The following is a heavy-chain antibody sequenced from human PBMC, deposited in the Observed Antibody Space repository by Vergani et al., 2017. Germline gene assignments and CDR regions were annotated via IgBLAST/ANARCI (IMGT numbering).Heavy chain of an antibody. Sequence: MQLVESGGGLVQPGGSLRLSCAASGFTFTNYGMHWVRQAPGKGLEWVAFTRYDGIVEYYGDSVRGRFTISRDNSKNTLYLQMNRLRPEDTAVYYCATAGAAYCRGASCYDFFEYWGQGTLVTVAS. CDR3: ATAGAAYCRGASCYDFFEY. CDR1: GFTFTNYG. D-gene: IGHD2-15*01. CDR2: TRYDGIVE. J-gene: IGHJ4*02. V-gene: IGHV3-30*02.